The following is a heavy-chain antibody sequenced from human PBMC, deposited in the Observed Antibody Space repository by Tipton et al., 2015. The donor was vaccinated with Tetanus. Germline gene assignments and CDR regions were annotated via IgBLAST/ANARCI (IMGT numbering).Heavy chain of an antibody. CDR1: GLFFKNAW. J-gene: IGHJ4*02. D-gene: IGHD2-8*01. V-gene: IGHV3-15*07. CDR2: IKSKTDGGTT. CDR3: TTSGMVGSGYRLDY. Sequence: SLRLSCATSGLFFKNAWMNWVRQAPGKGLEWVGRIKSKTDGGTTDYAARVKDGFSISRDDSKDTLFLQMNSPKTGDTPVYNCTTSGMVGSGYRLDYGGRGTLVVVSS.